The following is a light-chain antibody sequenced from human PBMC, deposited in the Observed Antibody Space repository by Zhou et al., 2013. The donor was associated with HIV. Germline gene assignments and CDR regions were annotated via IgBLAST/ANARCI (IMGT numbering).Light chain of an antibody. V-gene: IGKV3-15*01. CDR1: QSISSN. J-gene: IGKJ2*01. Sequence: EIVMTQSPATLSVSPGERATLSCRASQSISSNLAWYQQKRGQAPSLLIYGASTRATGIPARFSGSGSGTEFTLTISTMQSEDFTIYYCQQYNTWPYTFGQGTKLEIK. CDR2: GAS. CDR3: QQYNTWPYT.